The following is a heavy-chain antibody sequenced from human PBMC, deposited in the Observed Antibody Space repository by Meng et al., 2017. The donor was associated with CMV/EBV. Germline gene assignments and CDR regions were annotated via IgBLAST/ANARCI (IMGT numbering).Heavy chain of an antibody. Sequence: GESLKISRAASGFTFSSYAMSWVRQAPGKGLEWVSAISGSSGNTYYADSVKGRFTIPRDNSKNTLYLQMNSLRAEDTAVYYCAKETRVHYDSSAPGYWGQGTLVTVSS. CDR2: ISGSSGNT. V-gene: IGHV3-23*01. CDR1: GFTFSSYA. D-gene: IGHD3-22*01. CDR3: AKETRVHYDSSAPGY. J-gene: IGHJ4*02.